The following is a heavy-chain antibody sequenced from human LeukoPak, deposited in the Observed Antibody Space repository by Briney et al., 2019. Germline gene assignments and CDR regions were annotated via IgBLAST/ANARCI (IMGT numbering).Heavy chain of an antibody. Sequence: GGSLRLSCAASGFTFSGFGMHWVRQAPGKGLEWVAVIWYDGSNKYNADSVKGRFTISRDNAKNSLYLQMNSLRDEDTAVYYCARESVVGAIRYWGQGTLVTVSS. CDR2: IWYDGSNK. CDR1: GFTFSGFG. D-gene: IGHD1-26*01. V-gene: IGHV3-33*01. J-gene: IGHJ4*02. CDR3: ARESVVGAIRY.